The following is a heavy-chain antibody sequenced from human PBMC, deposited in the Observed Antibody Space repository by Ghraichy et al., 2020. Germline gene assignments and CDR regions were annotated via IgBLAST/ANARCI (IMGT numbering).Heavy chain of an antibody. CDR3: ARLWFGELRPPYYYYGMDV. V-gene: IGHV1-2*02. D-gene: IGHD3-10*01. CDR1: GYTFTGYY. J-gene: IGHJ6*02. Sequence: ASVKVSCKASGYTFTGYYMHWVRQAPGQGLEWMGWINPNSGGTNYAQKFQGRVTMTRDTSISTAYMELSRLRSDDTAVYYCARLWFGELRPPYYYYGMDVWGQGTTVTVSS. CDR2: INPNSGGT.